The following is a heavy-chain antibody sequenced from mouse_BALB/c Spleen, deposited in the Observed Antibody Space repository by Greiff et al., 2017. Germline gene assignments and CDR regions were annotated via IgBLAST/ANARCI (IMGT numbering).Heavy chain of an antibody. Sequence: EVQLVESGGGLVKPGGSLKLSCAASGFTFSSYAMSWVRQTPEKRLEWVASISSGGSTSYPDSVKGRFTISRDNARNILYLQMSSLRSEDTAMYYCAKCEFIYYAMDYWGQGTSVTVSS. V-gene: IGHV5-6-5*01. CDR2: ISSGGST. D-gene: IGHD1-1*01. CDR3: AKCEFIYYAMDY. J-gene: IGHJ4*01. CDR1: GFTFSSYA.